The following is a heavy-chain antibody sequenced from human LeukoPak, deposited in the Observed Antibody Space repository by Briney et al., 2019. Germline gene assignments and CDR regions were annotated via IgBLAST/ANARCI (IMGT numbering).Heavy chain of an antibody. CDR1: GFTFSSYG. CDR3: AKGGSIEQQRIDY. V-gene: IGHV3-30*18. D-gene: IGHD6-25*01. Sequence: QAGGSLRLSCAASGFTFSSYGMHWVRQAPGKGLEWVVIISYDGSNKYYADSVKGRFTISRDNSKNTLYLQMNSLRAEDTAVYYCAKGGSIEQQRIDYWGQGTLVTVSS. CDR2: ISYDGSNK. J-gene: IGHJ4*02.